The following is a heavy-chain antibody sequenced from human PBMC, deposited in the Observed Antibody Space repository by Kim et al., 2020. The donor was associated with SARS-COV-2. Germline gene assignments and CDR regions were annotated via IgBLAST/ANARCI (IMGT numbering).Heavy chain of an antibody. CDR3: ARKGSSSWYGLDYYFDY. CDR2: SHYSGNT. V-gene: IGHV4-59*08. CDR1: GASIASYY. D-gene: IGHD6-13*01. J-gene: IGHJ4*02. Sequence: SETLSLTCTVSGASIASYYWSWIRQPPGKGLEWIGYSHYSGNTNQNPSLKSRLTISVDASRNQFSLALSSVTAADTAVYYCARKGSSSWYGLDYYFDYWGQGSLVTVSS.